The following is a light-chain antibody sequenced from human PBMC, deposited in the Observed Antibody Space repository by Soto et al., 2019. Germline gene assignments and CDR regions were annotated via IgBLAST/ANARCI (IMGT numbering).Light chain of an antibody. CDR1: QSVSRY. V-gene: IGKV3-11*01. Sequence: EIVLTQSRATLSLSPGERANLSCRASQSVSRYLAWYQQKPGQAPRLLIYDASNRATGIPARFSGSGSGTDFTLTISSLEPEDFAVYYCQQRSDWPSTFGGGTKVQIK. CDR2: DAS. J-gene: IGKJ4*01. CDR3: QQRSDWPST.